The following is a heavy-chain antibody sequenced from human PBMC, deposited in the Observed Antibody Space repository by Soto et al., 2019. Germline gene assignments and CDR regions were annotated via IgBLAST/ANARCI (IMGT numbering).Heavy chain of an antibody. CDR2: IKPDGSAT. V-gene: IGHV3-7*03. J-gene: IGHJ4*02. D-gene: IGHD3-16*01. CDR1: DFTFRNYW. CDR3: FGGNGAPH. Sequence: EVQLVESGGDVVQPGGSLRLSCATSDFTFRNYWMNWVRQAPGKGLEWVANIKPDGSATNYVDSVKGRFTISRDNVRNSVSLQMNSLRVEDTAVYFCFGGNGAPHWGQGTLVTVSS.